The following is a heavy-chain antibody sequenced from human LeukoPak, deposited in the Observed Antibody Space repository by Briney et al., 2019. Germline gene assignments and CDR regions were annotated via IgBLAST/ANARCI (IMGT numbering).Heavy chain of an antibody. J-gene: IGHJ3*02. CDR1: GGSITSSDYY. CDR2: IYYSGST. CDR3: AGVSRTRYCRGGSCYSGVDAFDI. V-gene: IGHV4-30-4*01. Sequence: SQTLSLTCTVSGGSITSSDYYWSWIRQPPGKGLEWIGYIYYSGSTYYNPSLKSRVAISLDTSKNQFSLELSSVTAADTAVYYCAGVSRTRYCRGGSCYSGVDAFDIWGQGTVVTVSS. D-gene: IGHD2-15*01.